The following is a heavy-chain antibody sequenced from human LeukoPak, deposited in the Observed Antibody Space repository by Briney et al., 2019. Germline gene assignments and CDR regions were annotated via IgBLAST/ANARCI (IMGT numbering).Heavy chain of an antibody. Sequence: GGSLRLSCAASGFTFSSYWMSWVRQAPGKGLEWVANIKQDGSEKYYVDSVKGRFTISRDNAKNSLYLQMNSLRAEDTAVYYCARDFPTRYYYGSGENYWGQGTLVTVSS. V-gene: IGHV3-7*03. CDR1: GFTFSSYW. CDR3: ARDFPTRYYYGSGENY. D-gene: IGHD3-10*01. J-gene: IGHJ4*02. CDR2: IKQDGSEK.